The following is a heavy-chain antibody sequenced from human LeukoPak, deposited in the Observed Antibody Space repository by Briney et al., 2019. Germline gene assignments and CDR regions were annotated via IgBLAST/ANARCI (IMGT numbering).Heavy chain of an antibody. D-gene: IGHD6-19*01. CDR2: ISYDGSNK. J-gene: IGHJ1*01. V-gene: IGHV3-30*14. CDR3: AREGYSSGWFRL. CDR1: GFTFSSYA. Sequence: GGSLRLSCAASGFTFSSYAMHWVRQAPGKGLEWVAVISYDGSNKYYADSVKGRFTISRDNSKNMVYLQMDSLRAEDTAVYFCAREGYSSGWFRLWGQGTLVTVSS.